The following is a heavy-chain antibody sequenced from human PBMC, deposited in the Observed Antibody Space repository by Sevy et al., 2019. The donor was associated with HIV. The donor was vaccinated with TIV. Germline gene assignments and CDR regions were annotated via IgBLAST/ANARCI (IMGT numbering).Heavy chain of an antibody. D-gene: IGHD5-12*01. J-gene: IGHJ5*02. CDR1: GGPISSYY. CDR3: ARAPPVRSGDDSLNWFDP. V-gene: IGHV4-59*01. CDR2: IHYSGST. Sequence: SETLSFTCSVSGGPISSYYWSWIRQPPGKRLEWIGYIHYSGSTNYNPSLNSRLTISVDTSKNQFSLRLTSVTAADTAVYYCARAPPVRSGDDSLNWFDPWGQGILVTVSS.